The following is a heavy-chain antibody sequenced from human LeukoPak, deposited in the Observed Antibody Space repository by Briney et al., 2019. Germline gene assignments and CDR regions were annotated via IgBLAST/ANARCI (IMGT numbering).Heavy chain of an antibody. V-gene: IGHV3-23*01. CDR1: GFTFNSYA. D-gene: IGHD1-1*01. CDR2: TNARGDKT. Sequence: GGSLRLSCAASGFTFNSYAMSWVRQAPGKGLEWISGTNARGDKTYYVDAVKGRFSISRDNSKNTLDLQMNGLSAEDTAVYYCTKGSYTTSGNGRYFDVWGRGALVTVSS. J-gene: IGHJ2*01. CDR3: TKGSYTTSGNGRYFDV.